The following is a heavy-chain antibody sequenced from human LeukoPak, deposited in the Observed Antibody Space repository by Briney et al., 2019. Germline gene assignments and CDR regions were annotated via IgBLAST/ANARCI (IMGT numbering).Heavy chain of an antibody. CDR2: IYYSGST. J-gene: IGHJ4*02. V-gene: IGHV4-61*05. CDR3: ARHYYDSSGYSSFDY. D-gene: IGHD3-22*01. Sequence: PSETLSLTCTVSGGSISSSSYYWGWIRQPPGKGLEWIGYIYYSGSTNYNPSLKSRVTISVDTSKNQFSLKLSSVTAADTAVYYCARHYYDSSGYSSFDYWGQGTLVTVSS. CDR1: GGSISSSSYY.